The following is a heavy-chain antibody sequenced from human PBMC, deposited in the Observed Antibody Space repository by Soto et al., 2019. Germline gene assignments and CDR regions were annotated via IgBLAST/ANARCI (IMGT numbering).Heavy chain of an antibody. Sequence: ASVKVSCKASGFTFSNYGLNWVRQAPGQGLEWMGWVSANNGHTNYAQNLQGRVSMTTDTSTSTAYLELRGLTFDDTAVYYCARDIESVTAKHFFYYYAMDVWGQGTTVTVSS. CDR2: VSANNGHT. J-gene: IGHJ6*02. CDR1: GFTFSNYG. D-gene: IGHD2-8*01. CDR3: ARDIESVTAKHFFYYYAMDV. V-gene: IGHV1-18*01.